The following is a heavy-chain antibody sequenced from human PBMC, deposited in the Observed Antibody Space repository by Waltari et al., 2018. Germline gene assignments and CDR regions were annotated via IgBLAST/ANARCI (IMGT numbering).Heavy chain of an antibody. D-gene: IGHD2-2*01. Sequence: EGQLAESGGGVVQPGGSLRLSCAASGFTFSSHWMPWVRQAPGKGLVWVSRVNVDGSAATYAASVRGRFTISRDNAKNTLYLQMNSLKVEDTAVYYCARESEFCSSSACNDGFDVWGQGTMVIVSS. CDR1: GFTFSSHW. CDR2: VNVDGSAA. J-gene: IGHJ3*01. CDR3: ARESEFCSSSACNDGFDV. V-gene: IGHV3-74*01.